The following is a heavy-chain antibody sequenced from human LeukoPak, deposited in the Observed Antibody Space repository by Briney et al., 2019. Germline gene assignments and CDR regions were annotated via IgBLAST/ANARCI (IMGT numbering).Heavy chain of an antibody. D-gene: IGHD3-10*01. CDR3: ARTGQELLWFGELSSISWFDP. V-gene: IGHV4-59*01. CDR1: GGSISSYY. Sequence: PSETLSLTCTVPGGSISSYYWSWIRQPPGKGLEWIGYIYYSGGTNYNPSLKSRVTISVDTSKNQFSLKLSSVTAADTAVYYCARTGQELLWFGELSSISWFDPWGQGTLVTVSS. CDR2: IYYSGGT. J-gene: IGHJ5*02.